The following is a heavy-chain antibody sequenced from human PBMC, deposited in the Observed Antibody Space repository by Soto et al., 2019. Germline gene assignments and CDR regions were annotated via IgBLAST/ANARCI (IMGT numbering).Heavy chain of an antibody. CDR2: INHSGST. CDR3: ARGRVPDYIWGSYRYTYYFDY. J-gene: IGHJ4*02. D-gene: IGHD3-16*02. V-gene: IGHV4-34*01. CDR1: GGSFSGYY. Sequence: SETLSLTCAVYGGSFSGYYWGWIRQPPGKGLEWIGEINHSGSTNYNPSLKSRVTISVDTSKNQFSLKLSSVTAADTAVYYCARGRVPDYIWGSYRYTYYFDYWGQGTLVTVSS.